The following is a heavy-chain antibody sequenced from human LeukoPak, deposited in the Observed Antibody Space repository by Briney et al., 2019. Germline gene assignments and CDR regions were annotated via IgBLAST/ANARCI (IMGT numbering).Heavy chain of an antibody. Sequence: GGSLRLSCAASGFTFSNAWMSWVRQAPGKGLEWVGRIKSKTDGGTTDYAAPVKGRFTISRDDSKNTLYLQMNSLKTEDTAVYYCHRPSDSSGCLFDYWGQGTLVTVSS. D-gene: IGHD3-22*01. CDR3: HRPSDSSGCLFDY. V-gene: IGHV3-15*01. CDR1: GFTFSNAW. CDR2: IKSKTDGGTT. J-gene: IGHJ4*02.